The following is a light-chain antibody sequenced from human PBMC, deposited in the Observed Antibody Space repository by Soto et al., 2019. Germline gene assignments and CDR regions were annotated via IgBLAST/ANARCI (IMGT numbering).Light chain of an antibody. Sequence: IQMPQSPSSLSASVGDRVTITCLASQGISNYLAWYQQKPGTVPKLLISAASTLQTGVPSRFSGGGSGTDFTLTISSLQPEDVATYYCQKYNSAPWTFGQGTKVDIK. CDR1: QGISNY. CDR2: AAS. V-gene: IGKV1-27*01. J-gene: IGKJ1*01. CDR3: QKYNSAPWT.